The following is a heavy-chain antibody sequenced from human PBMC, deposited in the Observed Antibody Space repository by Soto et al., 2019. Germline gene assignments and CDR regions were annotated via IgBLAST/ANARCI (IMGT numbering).Heavy chain of an antibody. CDR1: GYTFINHG. Sequence: QVQLVQSGAEVRKPGASVKVSCKSSGYTFINHGIFWVRQAPGQGLEWMAWIYPYNGNTNYAQKFLGRVTLTTDTSTSTAYMDLRSLTSDDTAIYYCARDLKGAAGGGYWGQGTLVTVSS. CDR3: ARDLKGAAGGGY. D-gene: IGHD6-13*01. CDR2: IYPYNGNT. J-gene: IGHJ4*02. V-gene: IGHV1-18*01.